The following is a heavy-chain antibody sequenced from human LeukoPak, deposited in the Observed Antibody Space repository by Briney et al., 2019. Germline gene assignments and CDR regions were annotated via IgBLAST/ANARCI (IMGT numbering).Heavy chain of an antibody. CDR2: IRYDGSNK. CDR1: GFTFSSYG. J-gene: IGHJ3*02. CDR3: VRGVVAATTAGDAFDI. Sequence: PGGSLRLSCAASGFTFSSYGMHSVRQVPGKGLEWVAFIRYDGSNKYYADSVKGRFTISRDNSKNTLYLQMNSLRAEDTAVYYCVRGVVAATTAGDAFDIWGQGTMVTVSS. D-gene: IGHD2-15*01. V-gene: IGHV3-30*02.